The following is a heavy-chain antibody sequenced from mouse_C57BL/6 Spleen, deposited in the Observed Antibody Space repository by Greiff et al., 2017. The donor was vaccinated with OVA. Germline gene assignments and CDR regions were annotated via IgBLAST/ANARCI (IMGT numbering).Heavy chain of an antibody. CDR3: ARENYYGSSLGYFDV. D-gene: IGHD1-1*01. Sequence: QVQLQQPGAELVRPGSSVKLSCKASGYTFTSYWMHWVKQRPIQGLEWIGNIDPSDSETHYNQKFKDKATLTVDKSSSTAYMQLSSLTSEDSAVYYCARENYYGSSLGYFDVWGTGTTVTVSS. CDR1: GYTFTSYW. CDR2: IDPSDSET. V-gene: IGHV1-52*01. J-gene: IGHJ1*03.